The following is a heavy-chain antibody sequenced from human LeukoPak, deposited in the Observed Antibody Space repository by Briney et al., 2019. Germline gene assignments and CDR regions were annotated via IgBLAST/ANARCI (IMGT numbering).Heavy chain of an antibody. CDR1: EYSFATYW. D-gene: IGHD1-26*01. CDR2: IYPSDSDT. V-gene: IGHV5-51*01. J-gene: IGHJ4*02. Sequence: GESLKISCPGSEYSFATYWIAWLRQMPGKGLEWMGIIYPSDSDTRYSSSFQGQVTISADKSIKTAYLQWSSQKASDTAMYYCARRLRGIVGATGFDYWGQGTLVTVSS. CDR3: ARRLRGIVGATGFDY.